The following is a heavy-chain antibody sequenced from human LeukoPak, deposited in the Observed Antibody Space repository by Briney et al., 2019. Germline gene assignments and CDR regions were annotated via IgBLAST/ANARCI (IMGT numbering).Heavy chain of an antibody. CDR1: GYSISSGYY. CDR2: NYHSGST. V-gene: IGHV4-38-2*02. D-gene: IGHD3-22*01. J-gene: IGHJ4*02. CDR3: ARVGYSASSGYRFDY. Sequence: SETLSLTCTVSGYSISSGYYWGWVRQPPGKGLGGIWSNYHSGSTYYNPSLKSRGTISVDTSKNQFSLKLSSVTAADTALYYCARVGYSASSGYRFDYRGQGTLVPSPQ.